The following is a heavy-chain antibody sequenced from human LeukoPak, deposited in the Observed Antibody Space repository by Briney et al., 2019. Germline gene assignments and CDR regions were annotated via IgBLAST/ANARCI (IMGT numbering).Heavy chain of an antibody. CDR1: GLNFIVYR. D-gene: IGHD2-15*01. J-gene: IGHJ6*02. V-gene: IGHV3-48*02. CDR2: LSPSSTTI. CDR3: ATVHCSGGSCYAGSYYGMDV. Sequence: GGSLRLSCAASGLNFIVYRRNGVRQAPGKGLEWLSYLSPSSTTIYYADSVKGRFTISRDNAKNSLYLQMNSLRDEDTAVYYCATVHCSGGSCYAGSYYGMDVWGQGTTVTVSS.